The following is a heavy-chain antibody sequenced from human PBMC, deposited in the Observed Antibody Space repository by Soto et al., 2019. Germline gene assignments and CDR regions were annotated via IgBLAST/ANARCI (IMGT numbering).Heavy chain of an antibody. D-gene: IGHD6-19*01. CDR1: GFTFSSYG. Sequence: QVQLVESGGGVVQPGRSLRLSCEASGFTFSSYGRHWVRQAPGKGLEWVAAVSYDGSNQYYADSVKGRFTISRDNSKNTLYLQINSVRGDDTAVYYCAKDAEYSSGYYVNWHLDLWGLGTLVTVSS. CDR3: AKDAEYSSGYYVNWHLDL. J-gene: IGHJ2*01. V-gene: IGHV3-30*18. CDR2: VSYDGSNQ.